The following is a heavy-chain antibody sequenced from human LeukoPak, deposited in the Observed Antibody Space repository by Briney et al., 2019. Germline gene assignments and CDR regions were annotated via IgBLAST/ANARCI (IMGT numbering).Heavy chain of an antibody. V-gene: IGHV3-23*01. D-gene: IGHD5-18*01. CDR3: GKGGGYSWFYYFDY. CDR2: ISGSGGST. J-gene: IGHJ4*02. Sequence: GGSLRLSCAASGFTFSSYAMSWVRQAPGKGLEWVSAISGSGGSTYYADSVKGRFTISRDNSKNTLYLQMNSLRAEDTAVYYCGKGGGYSWFYYFDYGGQGTLVTVSS. CDR1: GFTFSSYA.